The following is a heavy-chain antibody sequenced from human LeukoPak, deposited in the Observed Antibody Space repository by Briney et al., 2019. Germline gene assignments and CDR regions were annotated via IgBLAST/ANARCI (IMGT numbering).Heavy chain of an antibody. CDR2: TYYRSKWYN. D-gene: IGHD6-19*01. J-gene: IGHJ4*02. V-gene: IGHV6-1*01. CDR1: ADSVSSNSAA. CDR3: AREATGWRPLDF. Sequence: SQTLSLTFAISADSVSSNSAAWNWIRQSPSRGLEYLGRTYYRSKWYNYYAVSVKGLVIINPDTSKKQFSLQLNSVTPDGTAVYYCAREATGWRPLDFWGQGTLVTVSS.